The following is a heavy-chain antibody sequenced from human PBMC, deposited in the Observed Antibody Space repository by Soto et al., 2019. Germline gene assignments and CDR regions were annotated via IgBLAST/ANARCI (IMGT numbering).Heavy chain of an antibody. CDR2: VYYSGDT. CDR1: GGSISPYY. V-gene: IGHV4-59*01. J-gene: IGHJ6*03. D-gene: IGHD6-13*01. CDR3: ARKGAAASYAHYYMDV. Sequence: QVQLQESGPGLVKPSETLSLTCTVSGGSISPYYWSWIRQPPGKGLEWIGYVYYSGDTSYNPSHESRVTISVDTSRNRFSLNLTSATAADTAVYYCARKGAAASYAHYYMDVWGRGTAVTVSS.